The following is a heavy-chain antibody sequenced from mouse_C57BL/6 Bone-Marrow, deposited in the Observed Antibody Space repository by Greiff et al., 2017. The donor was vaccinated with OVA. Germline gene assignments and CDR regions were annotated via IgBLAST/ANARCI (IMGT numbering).Heavy chain of an antibody. D-gene: IGHD2-2*01. CDR2: FHPNSGST. Sequence: VQLQQPGAELVKPGASVKLSCKASGYTFTSYWMHWVKQRPGQGLEWIGMFHPNSGSTNYNEKFKSKATLTVDKSSSTAYMQLSSLTSEDSAVYYCERSRWLRRAMDYWGQGTSVTVSS. CDR3: ERSRWLRRAMDY. J-gene: IGHJ4*01. CDR1: GYTFTSYW. V-gene: IGHV1-64*01.